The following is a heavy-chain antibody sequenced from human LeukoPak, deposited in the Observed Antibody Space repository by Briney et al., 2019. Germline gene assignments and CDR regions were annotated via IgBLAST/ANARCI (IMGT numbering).Heavy chain of an antibody. CDR3: ARDGHFDY. J-gene: IGHJ4*02. Sequence: ASVNVSCKASGYTFTGYNMQWLRQAPGQGLEWMGWINPNSGGTNYAQKFQGRVTMTRDTSISTAYMELSGLRSDDTAVYYCARDGHFDYWGQGTLVTVSS. V-gene: IGHV1-2*02. CDR2: INPNSGGT. CDR1: GYTFTGYN.